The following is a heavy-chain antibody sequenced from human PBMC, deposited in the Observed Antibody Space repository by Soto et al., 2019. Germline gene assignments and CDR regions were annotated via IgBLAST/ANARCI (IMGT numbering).Heavy chain of an antibody. J-gene: IGHJ6*02. CDR2: IWYDGSNK. D-gene: IGHD3-3*01. CDR3: AMGLRRSGYSHQYYYGMDV. V-gene: IGHV3-33*01. CDR1: GFTFSSYG. Sequence: QVQLVESGGGVVQPGRSLRLSCAASGFTFSSYGMHWVRQAPGKGLEWVAVIWYDGSNKYYADSVKGRFTISRDNSKNTLYLQMNSLRAEATAVYYCAMGLRRSGYSHQYYYGMDVWGQGTTVTVSS.